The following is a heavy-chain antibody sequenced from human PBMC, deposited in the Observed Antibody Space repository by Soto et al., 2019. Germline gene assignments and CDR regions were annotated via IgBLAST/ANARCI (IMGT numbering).Heavy chain of an antibody. D-gene: IGHD6-13*01. CDR1: GFTFSSYS. CDR3: AREFKVPSLAAADHFDY. V-gene: IGHV3-21*01. Sequence: PGGSLRLSCAASGFTFSSYSMNWVRQAPGKGLEWVSSISSSSSYIYYADSVKGRFTISRDNAKNSLYLQMNSLRAEDTAVYYCAREFKVPSLAAADHFDYWGQGTLVTVS. J-gene: IGHJ4*02. CDR2: ISSSSSYI.